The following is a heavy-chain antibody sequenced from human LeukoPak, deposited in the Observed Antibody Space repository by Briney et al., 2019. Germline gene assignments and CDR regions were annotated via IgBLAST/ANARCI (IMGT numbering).Heavy chain of an antibody. J-gene: IGHJ4*02. D-gene: IGHD1-26*01. CDR2: ISYDGSNK. V-gene: IGHV3-30*18. Sequence: PGGSLRLSCAASGFTFSSYGMHWVRQAPGKGLEWVAVISYDGSNKYYADSVKGRFTISRDNSKNTLYLQMNSLRAEDTAVYYCAKDFPSGTNDYWGQGTLVTVSS. CDR1: GFTFSSYG. CDR3: AKDFPSGTNDY.